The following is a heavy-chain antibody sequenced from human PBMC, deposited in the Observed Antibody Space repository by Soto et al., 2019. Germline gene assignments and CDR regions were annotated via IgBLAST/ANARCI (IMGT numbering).Heavy chain of an antibody. CDR1: GGTFSSYA. Sequence: SVKVSCKASGGTFSSYAISWVRQAPGQGLEWMGGIIPIFGTANYAQKFQGRVTITADESTSTAYMERSSLRSEDTAVYYCARSWGHYYYGMDVWGQGTTVTVSS. J-gene: IGHJ6*02. CDR2: IIPIFGTA. CDR3: ARSWGHYYYGMDV. V-gene: IGHV1-69*13. D-gene: IGHD3-16*01.